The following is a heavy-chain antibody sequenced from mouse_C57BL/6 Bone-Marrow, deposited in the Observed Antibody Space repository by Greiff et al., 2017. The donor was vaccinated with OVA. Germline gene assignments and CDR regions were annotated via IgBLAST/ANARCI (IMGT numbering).Heavy chain of an antibody. CDR3: ARRGLGPLDY. CDR2: ISNGGGST. Sequence: EVNVVESGGGLVQPGGSLKLSCAASGFTFSDYYMYWVRQTPEKRLEWVAYISNGGGSTYYPDTVKGRFTISRDNAKNPLYLQMSRLKSEDTAMYYCARRGLGPLDYWGQGTTLTVSS. CDR1: GFTFSDYY. J-gene: IGHJ2*01. V-gene: IGHV5-12*01. D-gene: IGHD4-1*01.